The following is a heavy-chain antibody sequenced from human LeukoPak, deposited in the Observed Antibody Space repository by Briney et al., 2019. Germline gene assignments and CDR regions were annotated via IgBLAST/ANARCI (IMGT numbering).Heavy chain of an antibody. V-gene: IGHV3-11*06. CDR1: GFTFSDYY. Sequence: GGSLRLSCAASGFTFSDYYMSWIRQAPGKGLEWVSYISSSSYTNYADSVKGRFTISRDNAKNSLYLQMNSLRAEDTAVYYCARDQYDILTGYRHDAFDIWGQGTMVTVSS. CDR3: ARDQYDILTGYRHDAFDI. D-gene: IGHD3-9*01. CDR2: ISSSSYT. J-gene: IGHJ3*02.